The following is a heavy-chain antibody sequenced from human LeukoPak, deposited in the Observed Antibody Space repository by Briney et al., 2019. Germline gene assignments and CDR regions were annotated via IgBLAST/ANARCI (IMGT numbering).Heavy chain of an antibody. CDR1: GLTFIRFA. CDR3: AKRVSEWELGYGMDV. J-gene: IGHJ6*02. CDR2: ISGSGGST. V-gene: IGHV3-23*01. D-gene: IGHD1-26*01. Sequence: PGGSLRLSRAASGLTFIRFAIGCGCQGPREGLERVSAISGSGGSTYYADSVKGRFTISRDNSKNTLYLQMNSLRAEDTAVYYCAKRVSEWELGYGMDVWSQGTTVTVSS.